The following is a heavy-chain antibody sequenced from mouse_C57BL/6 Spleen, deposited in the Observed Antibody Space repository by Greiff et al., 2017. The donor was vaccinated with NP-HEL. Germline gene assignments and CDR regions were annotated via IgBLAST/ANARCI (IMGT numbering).Heavy chain of an antibody. CDR2: IYPRSGNT. J-gene: IGHJ4*01. CDR1: GYTFTSYG. V-gene: IGHV1-81*01. D-gene: IGHD2-4*01. CDR3: ARRRNDYDDYYAMDY. Sequence: VQLQESGAELARPGASVKLSCKASGYTFTSYGISWVKQRTGQGLEWIGEIYPRSGNTYYNEKFKGKATLTADKSSSTAYMELRSLTSEDSAVYFCARRRNDYDDYYAMDYWGQGTSVTVSS.